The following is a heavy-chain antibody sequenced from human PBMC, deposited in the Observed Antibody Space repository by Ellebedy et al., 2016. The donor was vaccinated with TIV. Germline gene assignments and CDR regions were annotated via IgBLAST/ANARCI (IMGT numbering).Heavy chain of an antibody. D-gene: IGHD3-22*01. J-gene: IGHJ6*02. CDR3: ARTYYYDSSGEYGMDV. V-gene: IGHV4-4*02. Sequence: SETLSLTXAVSGGSISSSNWWSWVRQPPGKGLEWIGEIYHSGSTNYNPSLKSRVTISVDKSKNQFSLKLSSVTAADTAVYYCARTYYYDSSGEYGMDVWGQGTTVTVSS. CDR2: IYHSGST. CDR1: GGSISSSNW.